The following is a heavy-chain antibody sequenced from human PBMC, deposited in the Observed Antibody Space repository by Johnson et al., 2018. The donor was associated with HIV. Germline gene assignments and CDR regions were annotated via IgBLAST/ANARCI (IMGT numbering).Heavy chain of an antibody. CDR2: INWNGGST. CDR3: ARRGWELWTTQNAFDI. CDR1: GFTFDDYG. D-gene: IGHD1-26*01. V-gene: IGHV3-20*04. Sequence: VQLVESGGGVVRPGGSLRLSCAASGFTFDDYGMSWVRQGPGKGLEWVSDINWNGGSTGYADSVKGRFNISRDNAKNSLFLQMNSLRAEDTALYYCARRGWELWTTQNAFDIWGQGTMVTVSS. J-gene: IGHJ3*02.